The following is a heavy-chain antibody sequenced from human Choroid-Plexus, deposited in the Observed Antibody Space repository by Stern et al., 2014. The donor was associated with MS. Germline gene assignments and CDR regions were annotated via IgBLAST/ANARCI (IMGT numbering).Heavy chain of an antibody. CDR1: GFTFGSCA. V-gene: IGHV3-30*18. J-gene: IGHJ5*02. CDR2: VSYDGSNK. Sequence: VQLVQSGGGVVQPGRPLRLSCVASGFTFGSCAMHWVRQAPGKGLACVAGVSYDGSNKYYADSVKGRFTISRDNSQNTLYMQMSSLRPEDTAVYYCAKDRQYLTYFFDHWGKGSLVTVSS. D-gene: IGHD2/OR15-2a*01. CDR3: AKDRQYLTYFFDH.